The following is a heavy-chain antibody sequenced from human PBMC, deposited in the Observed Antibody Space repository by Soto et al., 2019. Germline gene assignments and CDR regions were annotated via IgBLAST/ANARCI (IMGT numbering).Heavy chain of an antibody. J-gene: IGHJ4*02. V-gene: IGHV1-8*01. CDR3: AKGEVLAMVSDYLNY. CDR2: MNPNSGNT. D-gene: IGHD5-18*01. Sequence: ASVKVSCKASGYTFTSYDINWVRQATGQGLEWMGWMNPNSGNTGYAQKFQGRVTMTRNTSISTAYMELSSLRSEDTAVYYCAKGEVLAMVSDYLNYWGQVTLITVSS. CDR1: GYTFTSYD.